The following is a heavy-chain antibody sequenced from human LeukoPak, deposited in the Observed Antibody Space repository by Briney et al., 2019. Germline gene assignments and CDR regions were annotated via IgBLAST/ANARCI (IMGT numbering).Heavy chain of an antibody. CDR2: INHSGST. CDR1: GGSFSGYY. CDR3: ARGLGY. V-gene: IGHV4-34*01. J-gene: IGHJ4*02. Sequence: SETLSLTCAVYGGSFSGYYWSWIRQPPGKGLEWIWEINHSGSTNYNPSLKSRVTISVDTSKNQFSLKLSSVTAADTAVYYCARGLGYWGQGTLSPFPQ. D-gene: IGHD7-27*01.